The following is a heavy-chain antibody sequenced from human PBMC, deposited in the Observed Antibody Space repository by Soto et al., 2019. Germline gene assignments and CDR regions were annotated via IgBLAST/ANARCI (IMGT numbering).Heavy chain of an antibody. CDR3: ANAATYYYDSSGYYYGY. V-gene: IGHV3-23*01. D-gene: IGHD3-22*01. CDR2: ISGSGGST. J-gene: IGHJ4*02. Sequence: EVQLLESGGGLVQPGGSLRLSCAASGFTFSSYAMSWVRQAPGKGLGGVSAISGSGGSTYYADSVKGRFTISRDNSKNTLYLQMNSLRAEDTAVYYCANAATYYYDSSGYYYGYWGQGTLVTVSS. CDR1: GFTFSSYA.